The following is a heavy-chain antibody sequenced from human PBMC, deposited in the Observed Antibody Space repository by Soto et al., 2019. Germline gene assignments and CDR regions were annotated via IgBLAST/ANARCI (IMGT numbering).Heavy chain of an antibody. CDR1: GFSLSTSGVG. Sequence: QITLKESGPTLVKPTQTLTLTCTFSGFSLSTSGVGVGWIRQPPGKALEWLALIYWDDDKRYSPSLKSRLTITKDTSKNQVVLTMTNMDPVDTATYYCAHRTMVRGAKETSTWFDPWGQGTLVTVSS. D-gene: IGHD3-10*01. CDR2: IYWDDDK. V-gene: IGHV2-5*02. J-gene: IGHJ5*02. CDR3: AHRTMVRGAKETSTWFDP.